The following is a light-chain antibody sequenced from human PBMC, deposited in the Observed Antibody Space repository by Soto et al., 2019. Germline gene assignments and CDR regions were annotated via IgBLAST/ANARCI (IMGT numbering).Light chain of an antibody. J-gene: IGLJ1*01. CDR1: SSDVGGYNY. CDR3: SSYTSSTSLDV. V-gene: IGLV2-14*01. Sequence: QSALTQPASVSGSPGQSITISCTGTSSDVGGYNYVSWYQQHPGKAPKLMTYEVSNRPSGVSIRFSGSKSGSTASLTISGLQAEDEADYYCSSYTSSTSLDVFGTGTKVTVL. CDR2: EVS.